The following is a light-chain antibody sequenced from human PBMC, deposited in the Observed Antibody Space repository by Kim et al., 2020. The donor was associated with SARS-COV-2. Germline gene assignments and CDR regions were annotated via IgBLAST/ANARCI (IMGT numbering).Light chain of an antibody. CDR2: VNSDGSH. J-gene: IGLJ2*01. V-gene: IGLV4-69*01. CDR3: QTWDTGIRV. CDR1: SGHSSYA. Sequence: QLVLTQSLSASASLGASVKLTCTLSSGHSSYAIAWHQQQPEKGPRYLMKVNSDGSHSKGDGIPDRFSGSSSGAERYVTISSLQSEDEAEYYCQTWDTGIRVFGGGTQLTVL.